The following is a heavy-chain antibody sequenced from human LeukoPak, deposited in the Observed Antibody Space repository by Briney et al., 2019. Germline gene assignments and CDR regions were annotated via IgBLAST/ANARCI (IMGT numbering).Heavy chain of an antibody. J-gene: IGHJ5*02. CDR2: ISGSGGSK. V-gene: IGHV3-23*01. CDR3: AKDGRDSVVVVASRGPYNWFDP. CDR1: GFTFSSYS. Sequence: GGSLRLSCAASGFTFSSYSMSWVRQAPGKGLEWVSAISGSGGSKYYADSVKGRFTISRDNSKNTLYLQMSSLRAEDTAVYYCAKDGRDSVVVVASRGPYNWFDPWGQGTLVTVSS. D-gene: IGHD2-15*01.